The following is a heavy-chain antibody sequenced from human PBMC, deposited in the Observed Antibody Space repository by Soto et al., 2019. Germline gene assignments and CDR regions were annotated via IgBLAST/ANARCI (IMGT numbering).Heavy chain of an antibody. D-gene: IGHD2-2*02. Sequence: APVKVSCKASGGTFSSYTISWVRQAPGQGLEWMGRIIPILGIANYAQKFQGRVTITADKSTSTAYMELSSLRSEDTAVYYCARASGGYCSSTSCYIHYFDYWGQGTLVTVSS. CDR2: IIPILGIA. CDR1: GGTFSSYT. V-gene: IGHV1-69*02. J-gene: IGHJ4*02. CDR3: ARASGGYCSSTSCYIHYFDY.